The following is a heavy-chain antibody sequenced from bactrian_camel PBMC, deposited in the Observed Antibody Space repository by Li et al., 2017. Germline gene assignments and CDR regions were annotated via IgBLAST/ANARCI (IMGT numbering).Heavy chain of an antibody. CDR3: AATIQCIPNWKETRTVNY. CDR1: GRSNENYS. D-gene: IGHD8*01. CDR2: MYTGFGGGNI. J-gene: IGHJ4*01. V-gene: IGHV3S45*01. Sequence: HVQLVESGGGSVQVGGSLRLSCAISGRSNENYSLAWFRQPPGKEREGVAAMYTGFGGGNIYYDDSVKGRFTISQDNAKTTLYLQMNSLKPEDTAVYYCAATIQCIPNWKETRTVNYWGQGTQVTVS.